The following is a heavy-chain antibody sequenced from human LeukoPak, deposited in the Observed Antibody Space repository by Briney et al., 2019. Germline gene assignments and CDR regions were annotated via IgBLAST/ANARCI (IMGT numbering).Heavy chain of an antibody. Sequence: GTLSLTCAVSGGSISSSNWWSWVRQAPGKGLECVSIIYGGYDTYYTDPVKGRFTMSRDIAKNMVYLQISSLRVEDTAVYYCARDLFGTGDLFAFDIWGQGTMVTVSS. CDR3: ARDLFGTGDLFAFDI. D-gene: IGHD7-27*01. CDR2: IYGGYDT. V-gene: IGHV3-53*01. J-gene: IGHJ3*02. CDR1: GGSISSSNW.